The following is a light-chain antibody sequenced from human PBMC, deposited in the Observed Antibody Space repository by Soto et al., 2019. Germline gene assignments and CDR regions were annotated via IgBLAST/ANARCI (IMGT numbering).Light chain of an antibody. V-gene: IGLV2-14*01. Sequence: QSALTQPASVSGSPGQSITISCTGTSSDVGGYNYVSWYQQHPGKAPKLMIYEVSNRPSGVSERFSGSKTGNTASLTISGLQAEDEADYYCNSYGSTSTRYVFGSGTKLTVL. J-gene: IGLJ1*01. CDR1: SSDVGGYNY. CDR2: EVS. CDR3: NSYGSTSTRYV.